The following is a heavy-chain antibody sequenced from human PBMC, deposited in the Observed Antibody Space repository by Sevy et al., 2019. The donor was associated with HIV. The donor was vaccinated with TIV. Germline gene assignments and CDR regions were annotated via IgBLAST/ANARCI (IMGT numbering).Heavy chain of an antibody. Sequence: SETLSLTCTVSGGSIRSSGYYWVCIRQPPGKGREWIGNIYYSGSSSYHPSLKSRLTMSVDTSKNQFSLKLSSVTAAYTGFYYCASRIFSYFDYWGQGALVTVSS. CDR3: ASRIFSYFDY. J-gene: IGHJ4*02. CDR2: IYYSGSS. D-gene: IGHD2-21*01. V-gene: IGHV4-39*01. CDR1: GGSIRSSGYY.